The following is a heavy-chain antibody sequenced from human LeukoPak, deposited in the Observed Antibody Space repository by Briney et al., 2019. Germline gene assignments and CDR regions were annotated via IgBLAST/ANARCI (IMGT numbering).Heavy chain of an antibody. Sequence: SETLSLTCTVSGGSISSYYWSWIRQPPGKGLEWIGYIYYSGSTNYNPSLKSRVTISVDTSKNQFSLKLNSVTAADTAVYYCARDGIGGSSWFIDYWGQGTLVTVSS. CDR2: IYYSGST. CDR1: GGSISSYY. CDR3: ARDGIGGSSWFIDY. V-gene: IGHV4-59*01. D-gene: IGHD6-13*01. J-gene: IGHJ4*02.